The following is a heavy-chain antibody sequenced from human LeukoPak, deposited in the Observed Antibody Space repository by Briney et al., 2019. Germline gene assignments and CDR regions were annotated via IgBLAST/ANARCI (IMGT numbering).Heavy chain of an antibody. CDR1: GGTFSSYA. CDR3: ARVVSLTVTFGWFDP. CDR2: IIPIFGTA. J-gene: IGHJ5*02. D-gene: IGHD4-11*01. V-gene: IGHV1-69*05. Sequence: SVKVSCKASGGTFSSYAISWVRQAPGQGLEWMGRIIPIFGTAYYAQKFQGRVTITTDESTSTAYMELSSLRSEDTAVYYCARVVSLTVTFGWFDPWGQGTLVTVSS.